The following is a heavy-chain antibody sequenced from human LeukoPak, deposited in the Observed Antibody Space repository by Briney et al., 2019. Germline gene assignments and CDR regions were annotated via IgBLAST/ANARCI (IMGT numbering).Heavy chain of an antibody. CDR2: IYYSGST. CDR1: GGSISSSSYY. V-gene: IGHV4-39*07. CDR3: ARDPDGGTDFDY. Sequence: SETLSLTCTVSGGSISSSSYYWGWIRQPPGKGLEWIGSIYYSGSTYYNPSLKSRVTISVDTSKNQFSLKLSSVTAADTAVYYCARDPDGGTDFDYWGQGTLVTVSS. D-gene: IGHD3-16*01. J-gene: IGHJ4*02.